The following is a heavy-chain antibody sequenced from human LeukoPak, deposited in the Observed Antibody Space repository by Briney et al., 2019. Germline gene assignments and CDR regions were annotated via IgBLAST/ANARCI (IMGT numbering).Heavy chain of an antibody. CDR1: GFNIGSYW. Sequence: GGSLRLSCAASGFNIGSYWMNWVRQAPGKGLVWVARISSDGKSISYADSVKGRFTISRDNSKNTLYLQMDSLRAEDTAVYYCASASSESYYWALDYWGQGTLVTVS. V-gene: IGHV3-74*01. CDR2: ISSDGKSI. J-gene: IGHJ4*02. CDR3: ASASSESYYWALDY. D-gene: IGHD3-10*01.